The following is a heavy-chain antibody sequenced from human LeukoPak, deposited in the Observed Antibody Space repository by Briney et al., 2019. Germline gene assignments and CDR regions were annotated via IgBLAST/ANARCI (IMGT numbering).Heavy chain of an antibody. V-gene: IGHV4-34*01. Sequence: SETLSLTCAVYGGSFSGYYWSWIRQPPGKGLEWIGEINHSGSINYNPSLKSRVTLSVDTSKNQFSLKLSSVTAADTAVYYCATRPLGAGDFDYWGQGTLVTVSS. J-gene: IGHJ4*02. D-gene: IGHD6-19*01. CDR3: ATRPLGAGDFDY. CDR2: INHSGSI. CDR1: GGSFSGYY.